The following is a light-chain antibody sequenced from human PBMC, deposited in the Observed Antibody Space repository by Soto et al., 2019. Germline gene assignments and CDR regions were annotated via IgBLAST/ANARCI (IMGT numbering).Light chain of an antibody. CDR2: AAS. CDR3: LQHNSYPYT. J-gene: IGKJ2*01. CDR1: QGIRNE. Sequence: DIQMTQSPSSLSAAVGDRVTITCRASQGIRNELGWYQQKPGKAPKRLIYAASSLQSGVPSRFSGSGSGTEFTLTISSLQPEDFATYFCLQHNSYPYTFGQGTKLEIK. V-gene: IGKV1-17*01.